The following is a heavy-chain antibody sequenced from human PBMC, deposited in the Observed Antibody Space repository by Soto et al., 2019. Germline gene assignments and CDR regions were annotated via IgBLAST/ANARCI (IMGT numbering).Heavy chain of an antibody. D-gene: IGHD6-13*01. CDR3: ARDWGYSSSWPTHGMDV. CDR1: GFTFSSYS. V-gene: IGHV3-21*01. Sequence: EVQLVESGGGLVKPGGSLRLSCAASGFTFSSYSMNWVRQAPGKGLEWVSSISSSSSYIYYADSVKGRFTISRDNAKNSLYLQMNSLRAEATAVYYCARDWGYSSSWPTHGMDVWGQGTTVTVSS. CDR2: ISSSSSYI. J-gene: IGHJ6*02.